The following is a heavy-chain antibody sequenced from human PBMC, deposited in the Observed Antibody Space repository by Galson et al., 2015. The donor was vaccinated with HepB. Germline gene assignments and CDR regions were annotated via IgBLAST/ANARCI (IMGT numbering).Heavy chain of an antibody. V-gene: IGHV3-30*02. J-gene: IGHJ4*02. CDR3: AKDRLRGSRGIDY. CDR2: IRYDGSNK. Sequence: SLRLSCAASGFTFSSYGMHWVRQAPGKGLEWVAFIRYDGSNKYYADSVKGRFTISRDNSKNTLYLQMNSLRAEDTAVYYCAKDRLRGSRGIDYWGQGTLVTVSS. CDR1: GFTFSSYG. D-gene: IGHD6-13*01.